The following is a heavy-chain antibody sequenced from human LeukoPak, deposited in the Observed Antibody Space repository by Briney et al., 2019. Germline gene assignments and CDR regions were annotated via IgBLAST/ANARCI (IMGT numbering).Heavy chain of an antibody. CDR3: ASDKAASGKFDY. CDR1: GFTFSSDA. D-gene: IGHD6-13*01. CDR2: ISGSGGST. V-gene: IGHV3-23*01. J-gene: IGHJ4*02. Sequence: PGGSLRLSCAASGFTFSSDAMSWVRQAPGKGLEWVSAISGSGGSTYYADSVKGRFTISRDNAKKSLYLQMNSLRAEDTAVYYCASDKAASGKFDYWGQGTLVTVSS.